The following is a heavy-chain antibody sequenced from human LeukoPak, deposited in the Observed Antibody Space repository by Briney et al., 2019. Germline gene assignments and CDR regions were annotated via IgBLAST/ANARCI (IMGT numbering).Heavy chain of an antibody. V-gene: IGHV3-23*01. J-gene: IGHJ4*02. CDR1: GFTFSSYA. D-gene: IGHD3-9*01. CDR2: ISGSGGST. CDR3: AKDRRYFDY. Sequence: PGGSLRLSCAASGFTFSSYATSWVRQAPGKGLEWVSAISGSGGSTYYADSVKGRFTISRDNPKNTLYLQMSSLRAEDTAVYYCAKDRRYFDYWGQGTLVTVSS.